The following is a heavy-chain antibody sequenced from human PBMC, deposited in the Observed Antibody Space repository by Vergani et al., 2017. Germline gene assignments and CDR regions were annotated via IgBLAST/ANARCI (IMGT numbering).Heavy chain of an antibody. CDR3: ATIGYRRWGYYFDY. CDR1: GFTFSDFS. J-gene: IGHJ4*02. Sequence: VHLLESGGGLVQSGGSLRLSCAASGFTFSDFSMSWVRQPPGKGLEWIGEICHTEDTKYSPSLKSRVTVSVDESRNLFSLRLNSVTAADTAVYYCATIGYRRWGYYFDYWGQGILVTVSS. D-gene: IGHD2-2*02. V-gene: IGHV4-4*02. CDR2: ICHTEDT.